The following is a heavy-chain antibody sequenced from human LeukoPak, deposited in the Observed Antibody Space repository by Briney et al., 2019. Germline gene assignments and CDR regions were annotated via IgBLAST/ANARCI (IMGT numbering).Heavy chain of an antibody. Sequence: EPGGSLRLSCAASAFTFSRFWMSWVRQAPGKGLEWVANIKQDGSEKYYVDSVKGRFTISRDNAKNSLYLQMSSLRAEDTAVYYCARELLSGSGELYGWGQGTLVTVSS. CDR3: ARELLSGSGELYG. V-gene: IGHV3-7*01. J-gene: IGHJ4*02. CDR1: AFTFSRFW. CDR2: IKQDGSEK. D-gene: IGHD3-10*01.